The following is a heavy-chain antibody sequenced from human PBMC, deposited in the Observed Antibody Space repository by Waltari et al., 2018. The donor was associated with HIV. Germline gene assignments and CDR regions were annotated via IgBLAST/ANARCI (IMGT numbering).Heavy chain of an antibody. CDR1: GLAFTSYW. CDR3: ARSLHYYGSGRFDL. Sequence: EVQLVESGGGLVQPGGSLRLSCTASGLAFTSYWMHWGRPAPGKGLVWVSGINSDGRRRTYADSLRGRLTISRDNAKNTLFLEMNSLRVEDTAVYYCARSLHYYGSGRFDLWGQGTLVAVSS. D-gene: IGHD3-10*01. CDR2: INSDGRRR. J-gene: IGHJ4*02. V-gene: IGHV3-74*03.